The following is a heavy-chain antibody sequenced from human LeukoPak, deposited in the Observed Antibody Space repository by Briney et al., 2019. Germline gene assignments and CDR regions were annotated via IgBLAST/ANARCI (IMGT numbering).Heavy chain of an antibody. CDR3: AKDTNYYDSSGYRY. J-gene: IGHJ4*02. V-gene: IGHV3-43*02. CDR2: ISGDGGST. CDR1: GLTFDDYA. Sequence: GGSLRLSCAASGLTFDDYAMHWVRQAPGKGLEWVSLISGDGGSTYYADSVKGRFTISRDNSKNSLYLQMNSLRTEDTALYYCAKDTNYYDSSGYRYWGQGTLVTVSS. D-gene: IGHD3-22*01.